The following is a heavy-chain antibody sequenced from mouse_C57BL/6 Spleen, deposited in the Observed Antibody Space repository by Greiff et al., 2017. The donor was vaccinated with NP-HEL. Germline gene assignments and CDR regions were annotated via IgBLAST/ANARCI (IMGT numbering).Heavy chain of an antibody. D-gene: IGHD3-2*02. J-gene: IGHJ4*01. CDR2: IDPSDSYT. CDR1: GYTFTSYW. Sequence: QVQLQQPGAELVMPGASVKLSCKASGYTFTSYWMHWVKQRPGQGLEWIGEIDPSDSYTNYNQKFKGKSTLTVDKSSSTAYMQLSSLTSEDSAVYYCARSGQLNRDYAMDYWGQGTSVTVSS. V-gene: IGHV1-69*01. CDR3: ARSGQLNRDYAMDY.